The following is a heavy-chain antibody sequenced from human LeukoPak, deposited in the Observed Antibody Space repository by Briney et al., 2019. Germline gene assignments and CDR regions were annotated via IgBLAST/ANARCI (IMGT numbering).Heavy chain of an antibody. Sequence: GASVKVSCKASRYTFTDYYMHWVRQAPGQGLEWMGWINPNSGGTNYAQKFQGRVTMTRDTSLSTAYMELSRLRCDDTAVYYCATYRSSSYDDASDIWGQGTMVTVSS. D-gene: IGHD6-6*01. CDR1: RYTFTDYY. V-gene: IGHV1-2*02. CDR3: ATYRSSSYDDASDI. CDR2: INPNSGGT. J-gene: IGHJ3*02.